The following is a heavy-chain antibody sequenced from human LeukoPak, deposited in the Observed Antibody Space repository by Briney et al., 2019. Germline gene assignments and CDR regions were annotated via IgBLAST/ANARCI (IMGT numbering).Heavy chain of an antibody. CDR2: INHSGST. CDR1: GGSFSGYY. CDR3: AGYRSGRNY. Sequence: PSETLSLTCAVYGGSFSGYYWSWIRQPPGKGLEWIGEINHSGSTNYNPSLKSRVTISVDTSKNQFSLKLSSVTAADTAVHYCAGYRSGRNYWGQGTLVTVSS. V-gene: IGHV4-34*01. J-gene: IGHJ4*02. D-gene: IGHD5-18*01.